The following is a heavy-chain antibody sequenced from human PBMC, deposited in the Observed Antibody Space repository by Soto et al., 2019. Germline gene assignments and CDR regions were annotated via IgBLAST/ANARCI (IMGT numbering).Heavy chain of an antibody. D-gene: IGHD4-17*01. V-gene: IGHV3-74*01. CDR3: ARAVYYGGASGRADY. J-gene: IGHJ4*02. CDR2: INGDGGSI. CDR1: GFTLSNYW. Sequence: GGSLRLSCAASGFTLSNYWMHWVRQAPGKGLVWVSRINGDGGSINYGDSVKGRFTISRDNAKNTLYLQMNSLRAEDTAVYYCARAVYYGGASGRADYWGKGILVTVSS.